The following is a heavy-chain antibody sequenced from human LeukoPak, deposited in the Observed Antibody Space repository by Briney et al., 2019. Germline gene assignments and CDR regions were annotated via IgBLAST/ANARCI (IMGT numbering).Heavy chain of an antibody. Sequence: GGSLRLSCAASGFTFSTYWMHWVRQDPGKGLVWVSRISSDASITSYANPVKGRFTISRDNAKNTLYLQMNSLRAEDTALYYCATSARTYIGSSLDYWGQGTLVTVSS. J-gene: IGHJ4*02. CDR2: ISSDASIT. CDR1: GFTFSTYW. CDR3: ATSARTYIGSSLDY. D-gene: IGHD2-15*01. V-gene: IGHV3-74*01.